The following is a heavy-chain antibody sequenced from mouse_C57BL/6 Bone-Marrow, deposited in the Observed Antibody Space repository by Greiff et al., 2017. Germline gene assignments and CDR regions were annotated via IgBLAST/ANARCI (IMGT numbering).Heavy chain of an antibody. D-gene: IGHD1-1*01. J-gene: IGHJ4*01. CDR3: ARDGITPYAMDY. CDR1: GFTFSSYA. CDR2: ISDGGSYT. V-gene: IGHV5-4*01. Sequence: VQLQQSGGGLVKPGGSLKLSCAASGFTFSSYAMSWVRQTPEKRLEWVATISDGGSYTYYPDNVKGRFTISRDNAKNNLYLQMSHLKSEDTAMYYCARDGITPYAMDYWGQGTSVTVSS.